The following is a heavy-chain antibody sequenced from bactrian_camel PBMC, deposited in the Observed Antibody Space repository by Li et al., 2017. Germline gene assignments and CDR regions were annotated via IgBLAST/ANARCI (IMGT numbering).Heavy chain of an antibody. Sequence: HVQLVESGGGSVQTGGSLRLSCVASGFNSRYCMTWVRQAPGKGLEWVSAISSAVSSTYYADSVKGRFIISRDNAKNTLYLQMNSLKTEDTAVYYCATRTYCSGGYCYWGQGTQVTVS. D-gene: IGHD2*01. J-gene: IGHJ4*01. V-gene: IGHV3S6*01. CDR2: ISSAVSST. CDR3: ATRTYCSGGYCY. CDR1: GFNSRYC.